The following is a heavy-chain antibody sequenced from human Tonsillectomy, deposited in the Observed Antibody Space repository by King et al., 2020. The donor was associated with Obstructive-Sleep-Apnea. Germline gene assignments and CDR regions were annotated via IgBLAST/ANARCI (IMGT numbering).Heavy chain of an antibody. CDR1: GFTFNKYG. CDR3: AKSRAGVWRSYGMDV. V-gene: IGHV3-33*06. CDR2: IGFDGSIK. D-gene: IGHD2-8*01. J-gene: IGHJ6*02. Sequence: VQLVESGGGVVEPGRSLRLSCAASGFTFNKYGMHWVRQAPGKGLEWVANIGFDGSIKYYADSVKDRVTISRDDSKNTLYLQMNTLRAEDTAVYYCAKSRAGVWRSYGMDVWGQGTTVTVSS.